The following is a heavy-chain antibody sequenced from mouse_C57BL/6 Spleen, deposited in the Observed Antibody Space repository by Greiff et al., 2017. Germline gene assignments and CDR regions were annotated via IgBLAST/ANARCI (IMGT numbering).Heavy chain of an antibody. J-gene: IGHJ4*01. V-gene: IGHV1-78*01. CDR1: GYTFTDHT. CDR3: ARDDGYYFYAMDD. CDR2: VYPRDGST. D-gene: IGHD2-3*01. Sequence: VQLQQSDAELVQPGASVKISCKVSGYTFTDHTIHWMKQRPEQGLEWIGYVYPRDGSTKYNEKFKGKATLTADKSSSTAYIQLNSLTYEDSAVYFCARDDGYYFYAMDDWGQGTSVTVSS.